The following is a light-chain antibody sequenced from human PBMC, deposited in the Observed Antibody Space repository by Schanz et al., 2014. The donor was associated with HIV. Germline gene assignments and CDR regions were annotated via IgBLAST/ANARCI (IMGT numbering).Light chain of an antibody. CDR1: SSDVGSYNL. J-gene: IGLJ1*01. V-gene: IGLV2-23*02. CDR2: EIS. CDR3: CSYAGSSTF. Sequence: QSVLTQPASVSGSPGQSITISCTGTSSDVGSYNLVSWYQQYPGKAPKLMIYEISKWPSGVSNRFSGSKSGNTASLTISGLQAEDEADYFCCSYAGSSTFFGTGTKLTVL.